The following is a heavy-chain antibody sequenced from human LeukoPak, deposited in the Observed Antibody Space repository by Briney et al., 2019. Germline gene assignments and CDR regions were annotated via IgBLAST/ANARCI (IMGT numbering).Heavy chain of an antibody. D-gene: IGHD3-22*01. V-gene: IGHV1-2*02. CDR3: ARTIKPRDSSGYWNY. CDR1: GYTFTGYY. Sequence: ASVKVSCKASGYTFTGYYMHWVRQAPGQGLEWMGWINPNSGGTNYAQKFQGRVTMTRDTSISTAYMELSRLRSDDTAVYYCARTIKPRDSSGYWNYWGQGTLVTVSS. J-gene: IGHJ4*02. CDR2: INPNSGGT.